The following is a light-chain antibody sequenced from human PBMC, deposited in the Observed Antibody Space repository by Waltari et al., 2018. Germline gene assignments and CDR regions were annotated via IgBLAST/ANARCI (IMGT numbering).Light chain of an antibody. CDR3: SSYTSSSTLI. CDR1: SSDVGGYNY. J-gene: IGLJ2*01. CDR2: DVT. V-gene: IGLV2-14*03. Sequence: VSGSPGQSITISCTGSSSDVGGYNYVSWYQQHPGKAPKLMIHDVTQRPSGVSNRFSGSKSGNTASLIISGLQAEDEADYYCSSYTSSSTLIFGGGTKLTVL.